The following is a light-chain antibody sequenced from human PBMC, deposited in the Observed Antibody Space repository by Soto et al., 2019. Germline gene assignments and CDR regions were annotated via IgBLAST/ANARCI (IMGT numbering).Light chain of an antibody. CDR1: QGISSY. J-gene: IGKJ4*01. CDR2: AAS. CDR3: QHLNGYPQT. Sequence: IQLTQSPPSLSASVGDRVTITCRASQGISSYLVWYQQKPGKAPKLLIYAASTLQSGVPSRFSGSGSGTDFTLTISSLQPEDFATYYCQHLNGYPQTFGGGTKVEI. V-gene: IGKV1-9*01.